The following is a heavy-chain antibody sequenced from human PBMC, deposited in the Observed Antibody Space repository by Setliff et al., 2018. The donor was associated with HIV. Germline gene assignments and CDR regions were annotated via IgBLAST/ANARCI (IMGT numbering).Heavy chain of an antibody. CDR2: MYYSGST. V-gene: IGHV4-59*11. Sequence: PSETLSLTCTVSGGSISSHYWSWIRQPPGKGLEWIGYMYYSGSTNYNPSLKSRVTISVDTSKNQFSLKLSSVTAADTAVYYCASHRSVYYFDYWGQGTLVTVSS. CDR3: ASHRSVYYFDY. CDR1: GGSISSHY. J-gene: IGHJ4*02.